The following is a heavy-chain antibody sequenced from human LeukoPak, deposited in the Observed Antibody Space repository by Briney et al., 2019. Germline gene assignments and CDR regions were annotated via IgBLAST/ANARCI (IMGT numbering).Heavy chain of an antibody. CDR2: INTNTGNP. CDR3: ARDSANTAMALLFDY. CDR1: GYTFTSYA. Sequence: ASVKVSCKASGYTFTSYAMNWVRQAPGQGLEWMGWINTNTGNPTYAQGFTGRFVFSLDTSVSTAYLQISSLKAEDTAVYYCARDSANTAMALLFDYWGQGTLVTVSS. D-gene: IGHD5-18*01. V-gene: IGHV7-4-1*02. J-gene: IGHJ4*02.